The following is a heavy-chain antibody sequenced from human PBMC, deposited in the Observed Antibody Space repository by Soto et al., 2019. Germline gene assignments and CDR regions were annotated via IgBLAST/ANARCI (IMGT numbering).Heavy chain of an antibody. Sequence: EVQLVESGGGLVQPGGSLRLSCAASGFTLSNYAVNWVRQAPGKGLEWVSYISSDSRYIYYGDSVKGRYTISRDNARNSVYLQMNSLRDEDTAVYYCARIQLVEFFFINVDVYDMDVWGQGTPVTFSS. D-gene: IGHD3-16*01. CDR1: GFTLSNYA. CDR2: ISSDSRYI. V-gene: IGHV3-48*02. CDR3: ARIQLVEFFFINVDVYDMDV. J-gene: IGHJ6*02.